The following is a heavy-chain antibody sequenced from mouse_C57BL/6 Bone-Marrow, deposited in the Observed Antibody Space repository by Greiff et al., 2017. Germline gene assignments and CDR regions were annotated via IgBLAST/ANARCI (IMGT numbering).Heavy chain of an antibody. CDR1: GFNIKDYN. V-gene: IGHV14-2*01. CDR3: ARWVLHY. D-gene: IGHD2-3*01. CDR2: IDPEDGET. Sequence: EVQLQQSGAELVKPGASVKLSCTASGFNIKDYNMHWVKQRTEQGLEWIGRIDPEDGETKYATKFQGKATITADTSSNPAYLQHSSLTSADTAVYYCARWVLHYWGQGTALTVSS. J-gene: IGHJ2*01.